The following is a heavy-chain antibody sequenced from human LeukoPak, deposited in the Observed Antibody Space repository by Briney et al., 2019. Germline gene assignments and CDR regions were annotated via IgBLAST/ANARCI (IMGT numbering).Heavy chain of an antibody. D-gene: IGHD6-19*01. CDR1: GFTFSSYA. J-gene: IGHJ4*02. Sequence: GGSLRLSCAASGFTFSSYAMSWVRQAPGKGLEWVSSISGSGGSTYYADSVKGRFTISRDNSKNTLYLQINSLRAEDTAVYYCAKGVQWLVPRVCDYWGQGTLVTVSS. CDR2: ISGSGGST. CDR3: AKGVQWLVPRVCDY. V-gene: IGHV3-23*01.